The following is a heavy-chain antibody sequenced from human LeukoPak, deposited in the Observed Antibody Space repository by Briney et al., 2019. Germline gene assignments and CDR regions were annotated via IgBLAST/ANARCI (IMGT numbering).Heavy chain of an antibody. D-gene: IGHD3-10*01. Sequence: GASVKVSCKASGYTFTSYWIGWVRQMPGKGLEWMGIIYPGDSDTRYSPSFQGQVTISADKSISTAYLQWSSLKASDTAMYYCASGGWGEAFDIWGQGTMVTVSS. V-gene: IGHV5-51*01. CDR1: GYTFTSYW. CDR3: ASGGWGEAFDI. J-gene: IGHJ3*02. CDR2: IYPGDSDT.